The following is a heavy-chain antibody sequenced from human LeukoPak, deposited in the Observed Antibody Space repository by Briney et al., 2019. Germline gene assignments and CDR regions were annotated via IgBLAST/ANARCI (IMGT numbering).Heavy chain of an antibody. V-gene: IGHV3-21*01. D-gene: IGHD1-14*01. CDR3: ARGTLNIPGEHGAFDY. Sequence: GGSLRLSCAASGFTFSSYSMNWVRQAPGKGLEWVSPISTSSSYIHDADSVKGRFTISRDNAKNSLYLQMNSLRAEDTAVYYCARGTLNIPGEHGAFDYWGQGTLVTVSS. CDR2: ISTSSSYI. CDR1: GFTFSSYS. J-gene: IGHJ4*02.